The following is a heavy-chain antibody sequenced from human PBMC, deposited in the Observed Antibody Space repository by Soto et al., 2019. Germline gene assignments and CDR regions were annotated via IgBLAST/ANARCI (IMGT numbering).Heavy chain of an antibody. CDR3: ASAPEDYDILTGSTPYAFDI. CDR1: GYSFTSYW. V-gene: IGHV5-51*01. CDR2: IYPGDSDT. J-gene: IGHJ3*02. Sequence: GESLKISCKGSGYSFTSYWIGWVRQMPGKGLEWMGIIYPGDSDTRYSPSFQGQVTISADKSISTAYLQWSSLKASDTAMYYCASAPEDYDILTGSTPYAFDIWGQGTMVTVSS. D-gene: IGHD3-9*01.